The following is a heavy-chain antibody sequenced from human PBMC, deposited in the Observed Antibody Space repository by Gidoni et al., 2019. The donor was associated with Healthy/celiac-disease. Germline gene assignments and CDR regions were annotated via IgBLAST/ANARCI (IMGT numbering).Heavy chain of an antibody. J-gene: IGHJ3*02. CDR1: GFPFADYG. CDR2: INWNGGST. V-gene: IGHV3-20*01. D-gene: IGHD6-13*01. Sequence: EVQLVESGGGVVRPGGSLRLSCAASGFPFADYGMSWVRHAPGKGLEWVSGINWNGGSTGYADSVKGRFTISRDNAKNSLYLQMNSLRAEDTALYHCAREGQQLSTPGAFDIWGQGTMVTVSS. CDR3: AREGQQLSTPGAFDI.